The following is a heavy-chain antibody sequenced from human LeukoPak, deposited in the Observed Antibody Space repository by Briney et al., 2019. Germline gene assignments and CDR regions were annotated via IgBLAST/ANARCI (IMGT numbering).Heavy chain of an antibody. CDR3: ARLGDSHSTRYYYYYMDV. J-gene: IGHJ6*03. V-gene: IGHV4-39*01. Sequence: KPSETLSLTCTVSGGSISSSSYYWGWIRQPPGKGLEWIGSIYYSGSTYYNLSLKSRVTISVDTSKNQFSLKLSSVTAADTAVYYCARLGDSHSTRYYYYYMDVWGKGTTVTISS. CDR1: GGSISSSSYY. CDR2: IYYSGST. D-gene: IGHD3-10*01.